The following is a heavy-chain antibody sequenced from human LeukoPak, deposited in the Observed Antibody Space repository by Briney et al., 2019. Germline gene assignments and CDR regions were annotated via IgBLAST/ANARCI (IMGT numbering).Heavy chain of an antibody. D-gene: IGHD1-1*01. CDR1: GGSISSYY. CDR3: ARVSWFPGTSYYYMDV. V-gene: IGHV4-59*01. Sequence: SETLSLICTVSGGSISSYYWSWIRQPPGKGLEWFGYVYDSGTTNYNPSLKSRVTISVDTSKNQFSLKLSSVTAADTAVYYCARVSWFPGTSYYYMDVWGKGTTVTVSS. CDR2: VYDSGTT. J-gene: IGHJ6*04.